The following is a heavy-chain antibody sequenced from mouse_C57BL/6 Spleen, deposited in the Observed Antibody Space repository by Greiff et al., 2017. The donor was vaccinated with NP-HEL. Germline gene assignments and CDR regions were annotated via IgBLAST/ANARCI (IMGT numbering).Heavy chain of an antibody. D-gene: IGHD1-1*01. CDR1: GYTFTNYW. V-gene: IGHV1-63*01. CDR3: ARGGSYYYGSSPYYAMDY. CDR2: IYPGGGYT. J-gene: IGHJ4*01. Sequence: QLKESGAELVRPGTSVKMSCKASGYTFTNYWIGWAKQRPGHGLEWIGDIYPGGGYTNYNEKFKGKATLTADKSSSTAYMQFSSLTSEDSAIYYCARGGSYYYGSSPYYAMDYWGQGTSVTVSS.